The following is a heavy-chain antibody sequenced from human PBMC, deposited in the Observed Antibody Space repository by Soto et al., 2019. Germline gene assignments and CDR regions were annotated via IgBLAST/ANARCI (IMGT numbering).Heavy chain of an antibody. CDR3: ARDDIVVVTATAAYYYYGMDV. CDR2: IIPIFGTA. CDR1: GGTLSSYA. V-gene: IGHV1-69*06. D-gene: IGHD2-21*02. Sequence: SVKVSCKASGGTLSSYAISWVRQAPGQGLEWMGGIIPIFGTANYAQKFQGRVTITADKSTSTAYMELSSLRSEDTAVYYCARDDIVVVTATAAYYYYGMDVWGQGTTVTVSS. J-gene: IGHJ6*02.